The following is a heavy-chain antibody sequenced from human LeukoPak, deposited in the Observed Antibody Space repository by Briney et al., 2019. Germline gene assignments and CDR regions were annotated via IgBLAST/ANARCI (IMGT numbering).Heavy chain of an antibody. D-gene: IGHD3-22*01. Sequence: MPSQTLSLTCTVSGGSISSGRVYWRWIRQTGGKGLEGIGRFYPGGDSQYSPSFRSRATISLDTRTQYSLKLSSVTAADTAVYFCARAYDRNSYQSRGFDYWGQRALVNVSS. CDR2: FYPGGDS. V-gene: IGHV4-61*02. CDR1: GGSISSGRVY. CDR3: ARAYDRNSYQSRGFDY. J-gene: IGHJ4*02.